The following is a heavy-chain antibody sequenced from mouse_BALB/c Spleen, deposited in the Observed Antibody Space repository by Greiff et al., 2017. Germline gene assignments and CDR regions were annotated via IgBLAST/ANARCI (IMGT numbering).Heavy chain of an antibody. CDR2: IYPGNGDT. Sequence: LQQPGAELVKPGASVKMSCKASGYTFTSYNMHWVKQTPGQGLEWIGAIYPGNGDTSYNQKFKGKATLTADKSSSTAYMQLSSLTSEDSAVYYCARWLLPMDYWGQGTSVTVSS. V-gene: IGHV1-12*01. J-gene: IGHJ4*01. CDR3: ARWLLPMDY. D-gene: IGHD2-3*01. CDR1: GYTFTSYN.